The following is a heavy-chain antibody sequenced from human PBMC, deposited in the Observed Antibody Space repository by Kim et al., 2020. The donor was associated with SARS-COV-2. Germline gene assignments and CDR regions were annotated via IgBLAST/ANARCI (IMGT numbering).Heavy chain of an antibody. D-gene: IGHD1-1*01. J-gene: IGHJ4*02. Sequence: NPSPKIRVTISVDTSKNQFYLKLSSVTAADTVVYYCATRPTRIQGWGDYWGQGTLVTVSS. CDR3: ATRPTRIQGWGDY. V-gene: IGHV4-34*01.